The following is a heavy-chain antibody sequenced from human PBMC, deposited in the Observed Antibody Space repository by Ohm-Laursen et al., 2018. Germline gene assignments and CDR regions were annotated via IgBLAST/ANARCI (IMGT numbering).Heavy chain of an antibody. D-gene: IGHD2-15*01. CDR3: ASGGIVFDY. V-gene: IGHV4-34*01. J-gene: IGHJ4*02. CDR2: INHSGST. CDR1: GGSFSGYY. Sequence: SETLSLTCAVSGGSFSGYYWSWIRQPPGKGLEWIGEINHSGSTNYNPSLKSRVTISVDTSKNQLSLKLSSVTAADTAVYYCASGGIVFDYWGQGTLVTVSS.